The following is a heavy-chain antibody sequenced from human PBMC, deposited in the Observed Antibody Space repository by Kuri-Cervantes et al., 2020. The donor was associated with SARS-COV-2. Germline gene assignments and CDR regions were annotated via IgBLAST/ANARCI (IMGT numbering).Heavy chain of an antibody. CDR3: AKDKGFGELFFDY. D-gene: IGHD3-10*01. CDR1: GGSLSGHQ. Sequence: GGSLRLSCAVFGGSLSGHQWRWVRQAPGKGLEWVSGISGDGDRADYADSVKGRFTISRDNSKNMLYLQMNSLRAEDTAVYYCAKDKGFGELFFDYWGQGTLVTVSS. CDR2: ISGDGDRA. V-gene: IGHV3-23*01. J-gene: IGHJ4*02.